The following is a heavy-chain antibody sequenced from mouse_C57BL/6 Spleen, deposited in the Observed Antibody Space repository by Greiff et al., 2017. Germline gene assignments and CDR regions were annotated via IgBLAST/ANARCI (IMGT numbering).Heavy chain of an antibody. CDR1: DSEVFPIAY. V-gene: IGHV15-2*01. CDR3: ARDYDYDGPFAY. D-gene: IGHD2-4*01. Sequence: VQLQQSGSELRSPGSSVKLSCKDFDSEVFPIAYMSWVRQKPGHGFEWIGGILPSIGRTIYGEKFEDKATLDADTLSNTAYLELNSLTSEDSAIYYCARDYDYDGPFAYWGQGTLVTVSA. J-gene: IGHJ3*01. CDR2: ILPSIGRT.